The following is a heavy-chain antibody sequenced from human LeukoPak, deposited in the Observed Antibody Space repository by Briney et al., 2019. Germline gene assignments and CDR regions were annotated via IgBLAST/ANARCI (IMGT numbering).Heavy chain of an antibody. V-gene: IGHV3-23*01. Sequence: GGSLRLSCAASGFTFSSYAMSWVRQAPGKGLEFVSGIYENGGTTYYADSVKGRFSISRDNSKNTLYLQMDSLRGEDTAVYYCAKDFRIGYSAHFDYWGQGALVTVSS. D-gene: IGHD2-21*01. CDR1: GFTFSSYA. CDR3: AKDFRIGYSAHFDY. CDR2: IYENGGTT. J-gene: IGHJ4*02.